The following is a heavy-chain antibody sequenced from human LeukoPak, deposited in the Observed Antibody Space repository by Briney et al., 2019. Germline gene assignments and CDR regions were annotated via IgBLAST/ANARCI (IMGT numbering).Heavy chain of an antibody. D-gene: IGHD1-26*01. CDR3: ARDRGSTNWFDP. CDR2: IDRDGRST. CDR1: GFTFGSYW. J-gene: IGHJ5*02. V-gene: IGHV3-74*01. Sequence: GGSLRLSCAASGFTFGSYWMHWVRQAPGKGLVWVSRIDRDGRSTNYAGSVKGRFTISRDNARNTLFLQMNSLRVEDTAVYYCARDRGSTNWFDPWGQGTLVTVSS.